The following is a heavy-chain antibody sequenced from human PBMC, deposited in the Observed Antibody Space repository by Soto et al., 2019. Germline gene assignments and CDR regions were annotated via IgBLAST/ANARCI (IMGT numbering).Heavy chain of an antibody. CDR2: TWSDGSNK. J-gene: IGHJ4*02. V-gene: IGHV3-33*01. Sequence: QVQLVESGGGVAQPGRSLTLSCAASGFTFSRSGMHWVRQAPGKGLEWVAGTWSDGSNKYYADSVKGRFTISRDNSKNTLYLQMNSLSPDDTAVYYCARVRGSGWYFASWGQGVLVTVSS. CDR1: GFTFSRSG. D-gene: IGHD6-19*01. CDR3: ARVRGSGWYFAS.